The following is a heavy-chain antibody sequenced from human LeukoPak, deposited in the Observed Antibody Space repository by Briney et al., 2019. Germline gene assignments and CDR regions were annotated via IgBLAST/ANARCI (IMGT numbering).Heavy chain of an antibody. V-gene: IGHV4-38-2*02. D-gene: IGHD3-3*01. J-gene: IGHJ3*02. Sequence: SETLSLTCNVSGYSISSGYYWGWIRQPPGKGLEWIGSMFHSGTTYYNPSLKSRVTISVDTSKNQFSLKLSSVTAADTAVYYCARGGRITLFGVVIIRAFDIWGQGTMVTVSS. CDR3: ARGGRITLFGVVIIRAFDI. CDR2: MFHSGTT. CDR1: GYSISSGYY.